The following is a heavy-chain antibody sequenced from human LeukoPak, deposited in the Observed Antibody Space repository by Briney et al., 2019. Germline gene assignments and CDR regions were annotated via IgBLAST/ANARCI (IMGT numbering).Heavy chain of an antibody. CDR3: AKGVATITSLNWYFDL. D-gene: IGHD5-12*01. J-gene: IGHJ2*01. V-gene: IGHV3-9*03. CDR2: ISWNSGSI. CDR1: GFTFDDYA. Sequence: GRSLRLSCAASGFTFDDYAMHWVRQAPGKGLEWVSGISWNSGSIGYADSVKGRFTISRDKAKNSLYLQMNSLRAEDMALYYCAKGVATITSLNWYFDLWGRGTLVTVSS.